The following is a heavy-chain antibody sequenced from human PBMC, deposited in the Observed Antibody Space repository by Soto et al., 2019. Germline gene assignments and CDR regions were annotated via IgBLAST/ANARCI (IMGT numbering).Heavy chain of an antibody. Sequence: GGSLRLSCGASGFTFSAYSMNWVRQAPGKGLEWVSYVNSGGTTKYYAGSVKGRFTISRDNAQNSLYLQMNSLIAEDTAIYYCARMSSRVSPGCWGQGTLVTVSS. V-gene: IGHV3-48*01. CDR1: GFTFSAYS. J-gene: IGHJ4*02. D-gene: IGHD2-2*01. CDR2: VNSGGTTK. CDR3: ARMSSRVSPGC.